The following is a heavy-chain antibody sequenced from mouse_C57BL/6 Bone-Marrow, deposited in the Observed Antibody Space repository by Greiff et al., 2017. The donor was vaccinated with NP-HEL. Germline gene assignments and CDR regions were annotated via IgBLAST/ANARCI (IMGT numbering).Heavy chain of an antibody. CDR3: ARRHRGCYAMDY. V-gene: IGHV1-7*01. J-gene: IGHJ4*01. Sequence: VQLQESGAELAKPGASVKLSCKASGYTFTSYWMHWVKQRPGQGLEWIGYINPSSGYNKYNQKFKDKATLTADKSYSTAYMQLSSLTYEDSAVYYCARRHRGCYAMDYWGQGTSVTVSS. D-gene: IGHD2-14*01. CDR2: INPSSGYN. CDR1: GYTFTSYW.